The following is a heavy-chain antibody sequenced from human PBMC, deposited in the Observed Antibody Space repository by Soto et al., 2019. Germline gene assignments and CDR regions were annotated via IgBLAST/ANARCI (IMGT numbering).Heavy chain of an antibody. CDR3: ATPRGGGDYNYYYGLDV. D-gene: IGHD4-17*01. CDR1: GFTFRSDG. CDR2: ISFDGSNK. J-gene: IGHJ6*02. V-gene: IGHV3-30*03. Sequence: QVQLVESGGGAVQPGRSLRLSCAASGFTFRSDGMNWVRQAPGKGLEWVAVISFDGSNKYYVDSVKGRFTISRDNSKNTLYLHMNSLRAEDTAVYYWATPRGGGDYNYYYGLDVWGQGTTVTVSS.